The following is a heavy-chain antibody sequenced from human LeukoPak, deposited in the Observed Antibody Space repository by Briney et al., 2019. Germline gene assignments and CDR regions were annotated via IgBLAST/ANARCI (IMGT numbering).Heavy chain of an antibody. Sequence: SETLSLTCTVSGGSISSGGYYWSWIRQPPGKGLEWIGYIYHSGSTYYNPSLKSRVTISVDRSKNQFSLKLSSVTAADTAVYYCARAVTVTIFDPWGQGTLVTVSS. J-gene: IGHJ5*02. CDR1: GGSISSGGYY. CDR3: ARAVTVTIFDP. D-gene: IGHD4-17*01. CDR2: IYHSGST. V-gene: IGHV4-30-2*01.